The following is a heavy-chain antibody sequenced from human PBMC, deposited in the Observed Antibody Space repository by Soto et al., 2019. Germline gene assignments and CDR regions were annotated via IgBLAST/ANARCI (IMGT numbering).Heavy chain of an antibody. D-gene: IGHD1-26*01. J-gene: IGHJ4*02. V-gene: IGHV3-30-3*01. Sequence: QVQLVESGGGVVQPGRSLRLSCEASGFNFSNYVMNWVRQAPGKGLEWVAGISHDGSDKDYADSVKGRFTISRDNSKNTLYLQMNSLRPEDTAVHYCARDLYSTSSKFDSWGQGTLVIVSS. CDR3: ARDLYSTSSKFDS. CDR1: GFNFSNYV. CDR2: ISHDGSDK.